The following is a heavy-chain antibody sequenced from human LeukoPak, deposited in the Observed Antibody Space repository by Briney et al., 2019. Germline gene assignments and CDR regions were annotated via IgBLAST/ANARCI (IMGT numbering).Heavy chain of an antibody. CDR3: ATDGTWFGELYGMDV. D-gene: IGHD3-10*01. J-gene: IGHJ6*02. V-gene: IGHV1-24*01. Sequence: GASVKVSCKVSGYTLTELSMHWVRQAPGKGLEWVGGFDPEDGETIYAQKFQGRVTMTEDTSTDTAYMELSSLRSEDTAVYYCATDGTWFGELYGMDVWGQGTTVTVSS. CDR1: GYTLTELS. CDR2: FDPEDGET.